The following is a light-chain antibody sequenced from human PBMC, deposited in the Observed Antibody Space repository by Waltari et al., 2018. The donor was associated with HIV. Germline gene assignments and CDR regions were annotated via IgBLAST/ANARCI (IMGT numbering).Light chain of an antibody. V-gene: IGLV1-47*01. J-gene: IGLJ3*02. CDR3: AAWDDSLSGSWV. CDR1: SSNIGSNY. CDR2: RNN. Sequence: QSVLTQPPSASGTPGPRVTISCSGSSSNIGSNYVYWYQQLPGTAPKHLIYRNNQRPSGVPDRFSGSKSGTSASLAISGRRSEDEADYYCAAWDDSLSGSWVFGGGTKLTVL.